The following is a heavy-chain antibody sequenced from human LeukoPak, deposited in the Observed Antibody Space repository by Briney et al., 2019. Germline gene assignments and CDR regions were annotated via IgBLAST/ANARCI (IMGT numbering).Heavy chain of an antibody. CDR3: ARLAGVDHYYLDY. Sequence: GGSLRLSCAASGFPFSSYWMSWVRQAPGKGLEWVANIKQDGSQKYYVDSVRGRFTISRDNAENSLYLQMNSLRAEDTALYYCARLAGVDHYYLDYWGQGTLVTVSS. CDR2: IKQDGSQK. J-gene: IGHJ4*02. D-gene: IGHD3-10*01. CDR1: GFPFSSYW. V-gene: IGHV3-7*04.